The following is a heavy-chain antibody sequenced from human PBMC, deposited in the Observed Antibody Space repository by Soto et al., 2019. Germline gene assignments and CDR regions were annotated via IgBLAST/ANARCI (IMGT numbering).Heavy chain of an antibody. V-gene: IGHV5-51*01. CDR2: IYPGDSDT. D-gene: IGHD6-19*01. CDR1: GYSFTSYW. Sequence: GASLKISCKGSGYSFTSYWIGWVRQMPGKGLEWMGIIYPGDSDTRYSPSFQGQVTISADKSISTAYLQWSSLKASDTAMYYCARHPGYSSGWFNYYYYGMDVWGQGTTVTVSS. CDR3: ARHPGYSSGWFNYYYYGMDV. J-gene: IGHJ6*02.